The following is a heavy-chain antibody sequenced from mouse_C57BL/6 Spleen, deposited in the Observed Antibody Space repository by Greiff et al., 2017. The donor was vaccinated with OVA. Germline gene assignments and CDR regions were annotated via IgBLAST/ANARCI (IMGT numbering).Heavy chain of an antibody. D-gene: IGHD2-2*01. V-gene: IGHV3-6*01. CDR2: ISYDGSN. Sequence: DVKLQESGPGLVKPSQSLSLTCSVTGYSITSGYYWNWIRQFPGNKLEWMGYISYDGSNNYNPSLKNRISITRDTSKNQFFLKLNSVTTEDTATYYCARSTMVTASYWYFDVWGTGTTVTVSS. CDR3: ARSTMVTASYWYFDV. CDR1: GYSITSGYY. J-gene: IGHJ1*03.